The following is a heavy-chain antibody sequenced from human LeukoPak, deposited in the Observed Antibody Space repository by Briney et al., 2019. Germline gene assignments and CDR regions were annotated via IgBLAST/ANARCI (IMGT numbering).Heavy chain of an antibody. V-gene: IGHV3-48*01. Sequence: PGGSLRLSCAASGFTFISFSMTWVRQAPGKGLEWISYIHETSSPIYYADSVKGRFTVSRDNAKNSLYLQMNSLRAEDTAVYYCGRGGSTGSWFNYWGQGTLVTVSS. CDR2: IHETSSPI. CDR1: GFTFISFS. CDR3: GRGGSTGSWFNY. J-gene: IGHJ4*02. D-gene: IGHD6-13*01.